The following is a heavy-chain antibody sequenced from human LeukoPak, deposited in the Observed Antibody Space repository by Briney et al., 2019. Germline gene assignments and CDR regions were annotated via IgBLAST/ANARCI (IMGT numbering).Heavy chain of an antibody. Sequence: SATLSLTCPGSGGSISSYYWSWIRQPPGKGLEWIGYIYYSGSTNYNPSLKSRVTISVDTSKNQFSLKLSSVTAADTAVYYCARARNMRGSYLIDYWGQGTLVTVSS. D-gene: IGHD1-26*01. V-gene: IGHV4-59*01. CDR2: IYYSGST. CDR1: GGSISSYY. J-gene: IGHJ4*02. CDR3: ARARNMRGSYLIDY.